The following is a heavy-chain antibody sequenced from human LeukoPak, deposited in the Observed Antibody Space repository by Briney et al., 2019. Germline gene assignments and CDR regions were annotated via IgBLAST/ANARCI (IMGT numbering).Heavy chain of an antibody. Sequence: GGSLRLSCVASGFTFSSTTMGWVRQAPGRGLEWVSSITAIDGRTYYADSVRGRFTISRDNSKNTVYLQLNSLRAEDTAVYYCARDRGILSAATFDYWGQGTLVTVSS. D-gene: IGHD2-2*01. J-gene: IGHJ4*02. CDR2: ITAIDGRT. CDR3: ARDRGILSAATFDY. V-gene: IGHV3-23*01. CDR1: GFTFSSTT.